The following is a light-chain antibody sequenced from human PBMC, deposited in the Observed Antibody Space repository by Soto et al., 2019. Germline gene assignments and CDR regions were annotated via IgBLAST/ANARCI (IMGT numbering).Light chain of an antibody. CDR1: SSDVGGYNY. CDR2: DVS. J-gene: IGLJ3*02. V-gene: IGLV2-11*01. Sequence: QSALTQPRSVSGSPGQSVTISCTGTSSDVGGYNYVSWYQQHPGKAPKLVIYDVSKRPSGVPDRFSGSKSANTASLTISGLQAEDEADYYCCSYAGNSLWAFGGGTKVTVL. CDR3: CSYAGNSLWA.